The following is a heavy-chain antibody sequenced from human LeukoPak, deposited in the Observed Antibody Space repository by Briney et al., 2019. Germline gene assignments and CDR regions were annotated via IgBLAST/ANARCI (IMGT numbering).Heavy chain of an antibody. Sequence: SETLSLTCTVSGGSISSGGYYWSWIRQPPGKGLEWIGYIYHSGSTYYNPSLKSRVTISVDRSKNQFSLKLSSVTAADTAVYYCARGGVIVATIWGAFDIWGQGTMVTVSS. CDR3: ARGGVIVATIWGAFDI. D-gene: IGHD5-12*01. CDR1: GGSISSGGYY. V-gene: IGHV4-30-2*01. J-gene: IGHJ3*02. CDR2: IYHSGST.